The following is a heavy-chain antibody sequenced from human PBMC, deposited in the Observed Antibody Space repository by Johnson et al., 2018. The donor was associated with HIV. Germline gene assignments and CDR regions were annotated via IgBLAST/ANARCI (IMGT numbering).Heavy chain of an antibody. CDR2: IKSKTDGGTP. J-gene: IGHJ3*02. Sequence: VQLVESGGGLVKPGGSLRLSCAASGFTFSNAWMSWVRQAPGKGLEWVGRIKSKTDGGTPDYAAPVKGRFTISRDDSKNSLYLQMNSLNTEDTAIYYCAGRSSAWYEDAFDIWGQGTMVTVSS. V-gene: IGHV3-15*01. D-gene: IGHD6-19*01. CDR3: AGRSSAWYEDAFDI. CDR1: GFTFSNAW.